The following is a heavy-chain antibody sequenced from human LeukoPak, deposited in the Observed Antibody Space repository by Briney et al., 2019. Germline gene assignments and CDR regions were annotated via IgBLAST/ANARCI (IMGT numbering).Heavy chain of an antibody. D-gene: IGHD3-10*01. CDR3: ASPLGSGDAFDI. Sequence: GGSLRLSCAASGITFSSYSMIWVRQAPGKGLEWVSSISSSSSYIYYAVSVKGRFTISRDNAKNSLYLQMNSLRAEDTAVYYCASPLGSGDAFDIWGQGTMVTVSS. CDR2: ISSSSSYI. CDR1: GITFSSYS. J-gene: IGHJ3*02. V-gene: IGHV3-21*01.